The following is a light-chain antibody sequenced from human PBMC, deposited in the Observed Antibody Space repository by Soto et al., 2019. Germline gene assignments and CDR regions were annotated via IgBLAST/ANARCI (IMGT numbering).Light chain of an antibody. CDR3: QQYSTYPWT. J-gene: IGKJ1*01. CDR2: DAS. V-gene: IGKV1-5*01. CDR1: QSISTW. Sequence: DIQLTQSPSTLSASVGDRGSITCRASQSISTWLAWYQQKPCKATKLLIFDASSLESRVSSRFSGLGTGTQFTLTISSLQPDDFSTYYCQQYSTYPWTFGQGAKVEFK.